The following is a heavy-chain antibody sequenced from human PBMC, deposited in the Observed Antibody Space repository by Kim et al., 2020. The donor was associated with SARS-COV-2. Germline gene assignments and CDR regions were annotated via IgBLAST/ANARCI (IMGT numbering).Heavy chain of an antibody. V-gene: IGHV1-69*06. CDR3: ARRRYLMATTEYFDY. CDR1: GGTFSSYT. D-gene: IGHD5-12*01. Sequence: SVKVSCKASGGTFSSYTISWVRQAPGQGLEWMGGIIPIFDTANYAQKFQGRVTITADRATSTAHMELSSLRSEDTAVYYCARRRYLMATTEYFDYWGQGTLVTVSS. J-gene: IGHJ4*02. CDR2: IIPIFDTA.